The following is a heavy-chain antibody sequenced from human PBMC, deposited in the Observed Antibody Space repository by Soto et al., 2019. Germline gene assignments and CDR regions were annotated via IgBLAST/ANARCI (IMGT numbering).Heavy chain of an antibody. D-gene: IGHD3-3*01. CDR2: INHSGST. CDR3: ARAGPGYYDFWSGYYRVRWFDP. Sequence: SEPLSLTCAVYGGSFSGYYWSWIRQPPGKGLEWIGEINHSGSTNYNPSLKSRVTISVDTSKNQFSLKLSSVTAADTAVYYCARAGPGYYDFWSGYYRVRWFDPWGQGTLVTVSS. V-gene: IGHV4-34*01. J-gene: IGHJ5*02. CDR1: GGSFSGYY.